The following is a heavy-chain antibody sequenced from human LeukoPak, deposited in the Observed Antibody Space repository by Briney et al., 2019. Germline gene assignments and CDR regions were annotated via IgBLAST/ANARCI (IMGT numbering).Heavy chain of an antibody. CDR1: GGSISSYY. D-gene: IGHD5-18*01. J-gene: IGHJ3*02. Sequence: SETLSLTCTVSGGSISSYYWSWIRQPAGKGLEWIGYIYYSGSTNYNPSLKSRVTISVDTSKNQFSLKLSSVTAADTAVYYCARAERGYSYGYRGEDAFDIWGQGTMVTVSS. CDR3: ARAERGYSYGYRGEDAFDI. CDR2: IYYSGST. V-gene: IGHV4-59*01.